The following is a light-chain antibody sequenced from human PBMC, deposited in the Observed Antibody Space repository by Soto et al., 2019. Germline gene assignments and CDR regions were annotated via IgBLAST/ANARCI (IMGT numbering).Light chain of an antibody. Sequence: QSVLTQPPSASGTPGQRVTISCSGSNSNIGSNTVNWYQQLTGTAPKLLIYSNYQRPSGVPDRFSGSKSGPSASLAISGLQAADGWGYFCAEWDGSLNGNWVSGGGNKLTVL. V-gene: IGLV1-44*01. J-gene: IGLJ3*02. CDR3: AEWDGSLNGNWV. CDR1: NSNIGSNT. CDR2: SNY.